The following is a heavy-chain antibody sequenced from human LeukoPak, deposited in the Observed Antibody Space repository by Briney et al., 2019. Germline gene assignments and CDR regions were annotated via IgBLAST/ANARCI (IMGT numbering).Heavy chain of an antibody. CDR3: ARADISEYCGGDCSPFDY. J-gene: IGHJ4*02. D-gene: IGHD2-21*02. CDR2: IIPILGIA. CDR1: GGTFSSYA. Sequence: ASVKVSCKASGGTFSSYAISWVRQAPGQGLEWMGRIIPILGIANYAQKFQGRVTITADKSTSTAYMELSSLRSEDTAVYYCARADISEYCGGDCSPFDYWGQGTLVTVSS. V-gene: IGHV1-69*04.